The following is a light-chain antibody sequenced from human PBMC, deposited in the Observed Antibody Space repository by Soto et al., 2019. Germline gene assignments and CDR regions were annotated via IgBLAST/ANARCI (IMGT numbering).Light chain of an antibody. J-gene: IGKJ1*01. Sequence: IQMTQSPSSLSAAVGDRVTITCQASQDITNCLNWYHQKPGKPPKVLIYGASNLQSGVPPRFSGSGSGTDFTLAISSLQPEDSATYYCLQDINYPWTFGQGTKVDI. CDR1: QDITNC. V-gene: IGKV1-6*02. CDR3: LQDINYPWT. CDR2: GAS.